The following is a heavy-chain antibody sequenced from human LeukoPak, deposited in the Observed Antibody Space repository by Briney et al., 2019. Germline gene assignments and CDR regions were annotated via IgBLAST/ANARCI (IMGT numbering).Heavy chain of an antibody. Sequence: ASVKVSCKASEYTFASYDINWVRQTTGQGLEWMGWMNPNSGNTGYAQKFQGRVTMTRNTSINTAYMELSSLRSEDTAVYYCARGTPSGWHGAVYWGQGTLVTVSS. V-gene: IGHV1-8*01. D-gene: IGHD6-19*01. J-gene: IGHJ4*02. CDR1: EYTFASYD. CDR2: MNPNSGNT. CDR3: ARGTPSGWHGAVY.